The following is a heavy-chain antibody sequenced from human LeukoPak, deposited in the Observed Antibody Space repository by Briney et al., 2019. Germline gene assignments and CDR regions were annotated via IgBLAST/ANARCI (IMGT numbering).Heavy chain of an antibody. CDR3: ATDFYDST. CDR1: GLIFRAYG. J-gene: IGHJ5*02. CDR2: IRSNSDGGTI. Sequence: GGSLRLSCVVSGLIFRAYGMHWVRQAPGKGLEWVGRIRSNSDGGTIDYAAPVKGRFTLSRDDSKTTLYLQMNSLQTEDTAVYYCATDFYDSTWGQGTLVTVSS. D-gene: IGHD3-22*01. V-gene: IGHV3-15*07.